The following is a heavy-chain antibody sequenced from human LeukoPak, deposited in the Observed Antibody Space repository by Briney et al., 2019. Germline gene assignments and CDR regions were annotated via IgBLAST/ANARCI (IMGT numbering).Heavy chain of an antibody. V-gene: IGHV3-33*01. Sequence: PGRSLRLSCTASGFTFNNYGMHWVRQAPGKGLEWVAVIWYDGSNKYYADSVKGRFTISRDNSKNTLCLQMNSLRAEDTAVYYCASTSGWYEPIDYWGQGTLVTVSS. CDR1: GFTFNNYG. CDR2: IWYDGSNK. CDR3: ASTSGWYEPIDY. D-gene: IGHD6-19*01. J-gene: IGHJ4*02.